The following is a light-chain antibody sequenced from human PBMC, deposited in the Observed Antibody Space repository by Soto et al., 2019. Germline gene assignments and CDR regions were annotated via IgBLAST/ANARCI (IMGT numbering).Light chain of an antibody. CDR3: QQYESYPMT. Sequence: DRQMTQYPSTLSASVGDRVTITGRASQSISSWLAWYQQKPGKAPKLLISKASTLQSGVPPRFSGSGSGTEFTLIISGLQPDDFATYYCQQYESYPMTFGGGTKVEIK. V-gene: IGKV1-5*03. J-gene: IGKJ4*01. CDR1: QSISSW. CDR2: KAS.